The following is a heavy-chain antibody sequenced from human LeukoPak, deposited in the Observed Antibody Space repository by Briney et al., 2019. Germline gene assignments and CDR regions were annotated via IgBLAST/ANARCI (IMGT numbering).Heavy chain of an antibody. J-gene: IGHJ4*02. Sequence: PSETLSLTCTVSGGSISSGGYYWSWIRQPPGKGLEWIGYIYHSGSTYYNPSLKSRVTISVDRSKNQFSLKLSSVTAADTAVYYCAREGVEEVGAIDYWGQGTLVTVSS. D-gene: IGHD1-26*01. CDR1: GGSISSGGYY. V-gene: IGHV4-30-2*01. CDR3: AREGVEEVGAIDY. CDR2: IYHSGST.